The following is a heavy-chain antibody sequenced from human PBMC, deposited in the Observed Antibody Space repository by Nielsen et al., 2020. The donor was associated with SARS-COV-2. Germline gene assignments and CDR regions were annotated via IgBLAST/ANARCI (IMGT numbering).Heavy chain of an antibody. V-gene: IGHV3-48*03. CDR2: FSHGGRKM. D-gene: IGHD3-10*01. J-gene: IGHJ6*02. CDR3: ARAYFGSGSMDV. CDR1: GFTFSSFE. Sequence: GESLKISCVASGFTFSSFEVNWVCQAPGKGLEWVSHFSHGGRKMYYAESVKGRFSISRDNAENSLSLQMDSLRAEDTGVYYCARAYFGSGSMDVWGQGTTVTVSS.